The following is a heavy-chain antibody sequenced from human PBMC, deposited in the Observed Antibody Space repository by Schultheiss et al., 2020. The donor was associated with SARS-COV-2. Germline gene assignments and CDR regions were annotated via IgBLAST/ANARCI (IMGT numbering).Heavy chain of an antibody. CDR1: GYTFTSYG. D-gene: IGHD2-2*02. Sequence: ASVKVSCKASGYTFTSYGISWVRQAPGQGLEWMGWISAYNGNTNYAQKLQGRVTMTTDTSTSTAYMELRSLRSDDTAVYYCARDYCSSTSCYTPYYYMDVWGKGTTVTVSS. CDR2: ISAYNGNT. V-gene: IGHV1-18*01. CDR3: ARDYCSSTSCYTPYYYMDV. J-gene: IGHJ6*03.